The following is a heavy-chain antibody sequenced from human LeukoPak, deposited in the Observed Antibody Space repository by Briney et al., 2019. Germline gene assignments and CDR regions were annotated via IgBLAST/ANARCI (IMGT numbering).Heavy chain of an antibody. CDR1: GFSFSTYG. J-gene: IGHJ4*02. V-gene: IGHV3-30*18. CDR3: AKDLAPQSSSWPSDY. D-gene: IGHD6-13*01. Sequence: GGSLRLSCAASGFSFSTYGMHWVRQAPGKGLEWVAVISWDGSNKYYAETAKGRFTISRDNSKNTLYLRMNSLRAEDTAVYYCAKDLAPQSSSWPSDYWGQGTLVAVSS. CDR2: ISWDGSNK.